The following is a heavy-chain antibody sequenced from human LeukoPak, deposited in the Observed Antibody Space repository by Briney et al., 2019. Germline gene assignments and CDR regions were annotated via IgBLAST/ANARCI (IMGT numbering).Heavy chain of an antibody. V-gene: IGHV4-30-4*01. Sequence: SETLSLTCTVSGGSISSGDYYWSWIRQPPGKGLEWIGYIYYSGSTYYTPSLKSRVTMSVDTSKNQFSLKLSSVTAADTAVYYCARGIKHYYYYGMDVWGQGTTVTVSS. CDR3: ARGIKHYYYYGMDV. CDR1: GGSISSGDYY. D-gene: IGHD3-10*01. CDR2: IYYSGST. J-gene: IGHJ6*02.